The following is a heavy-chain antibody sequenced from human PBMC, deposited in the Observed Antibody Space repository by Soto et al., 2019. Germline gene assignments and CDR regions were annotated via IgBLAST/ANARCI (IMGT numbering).Heavy chain of an antibody. CDR1: GGSISSYY. CDR2: IYYSGST. CDR3: ARHISSSGSLNWFDP. J-gene: IGHJ5*02. Sequence: SETLSLTCTVSGGSISSYYWSWIRQPPGKGLEWIGYIYYSGSTNYNPSLKSRVTISVDTSKNQFSLKLSSVTAADTAVYYCARHISSSGSLNWFDPWGQGTLVTVSS. V-gene: IGHV4-59*08. D-gene: IGHD6-6*01.